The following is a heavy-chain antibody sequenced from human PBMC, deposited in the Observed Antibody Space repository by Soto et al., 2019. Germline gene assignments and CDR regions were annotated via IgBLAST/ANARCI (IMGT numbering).Heavy chain of an antibody. V-gene: IGHV3-23*01. J-gene: IGHJ3*02. D-gene: IGHD2-21*01. CDR1: GFTFSISA. CDR3: VKDRMTHKSVWDPFDT. CDR2: IGGGDNHR. Sequence: PGGSLRLSCAASGFTFSISAMSWVRQAPGKGLEWVSGIGGGDNHRYYAGSVKGRFTISRDNSKNTVFLQVDSLRAEDTAVYYCVKDRMTHKSVWDPFDTWGQGTMVTVSS.